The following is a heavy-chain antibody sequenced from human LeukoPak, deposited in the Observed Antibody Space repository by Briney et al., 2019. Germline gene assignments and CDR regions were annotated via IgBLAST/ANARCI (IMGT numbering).Heavy chain of an antibody. J-gene: IGHJ6*03. Sequence: PSETLSLTCTVSGYSISSGYYWGWIRQPPGKGLEWIGSIYHSGSTYYNPSLKSRVTISVDTSKNQFSLKLSSVTAADTAVYYCARDYMDVWGKGTTVTVSS. CDR3: ARDYMDV. CDR2: IYHSGST. V-gene: IGHV4-38-2*02. CDR1: GYSISSGYY.